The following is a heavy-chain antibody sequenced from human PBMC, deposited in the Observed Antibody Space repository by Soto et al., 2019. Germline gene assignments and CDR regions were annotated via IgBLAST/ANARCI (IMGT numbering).Heavy chain of an antibody. J-gene: IGHJ6*02. Sequence: PSETLSLTCTVSGGSISSGGYYWSWIRQHPGKGLEWIGYIYYSGSTYYNPSLKSRVTISVDTSKNQFSLKLSSVTAADTAAYYCARDRVVPAVYYYYGMDVWGQGTTVTVSS. CDR2: IYYSGST. V-gene: IGHV4-31*03. CDR3: ARDRVVPAVYYYYGMDV. CDR1: GGSISSGGYY. D-gene: IGHD2-2*01.